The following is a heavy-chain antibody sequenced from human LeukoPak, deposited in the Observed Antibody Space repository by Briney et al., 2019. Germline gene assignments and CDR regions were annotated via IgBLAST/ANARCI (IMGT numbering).Heavy chain of an antibody. CDR1: GFSVSSNY. J-gene: IGHJ4*02. CDR3: ARGSYYDMDYY. D-gene: IGHD3-22*01. Sequence: PGGSLRLSCTASGFSVSSNYMSWVRQAPGKGLEWVSVIYSGGNTYYADSVKGRFTISRDNSKNTLYLQMNSLRAEDTAVYYCARGSYYDMDYYWGQGALVTVSS. V-gene: IGHV3-53*01. CDR2: IYSGGNT.